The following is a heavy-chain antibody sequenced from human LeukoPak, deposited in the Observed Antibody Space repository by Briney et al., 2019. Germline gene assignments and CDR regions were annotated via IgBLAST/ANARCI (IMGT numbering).Heavy chain of an antibody. CDR2: INPNSGGT. CDR3: AREPYYYDSSGYSDY. Sequence: ASVKVSCKASGYTFTGYYMHWVRQAPGQGLEWMGWINPNSGGTNYAQKLQGRVTMTTDTSTSTAYMELRSLRSDDTAVYYCAREPYYYDSSGYSDYWGQGTLVTVSS. D-gene: IGHD3-22*01. CDR1: GYTFTGYY. J-gene: IGHJ4*02. V-gene: IGHV1-2*02.